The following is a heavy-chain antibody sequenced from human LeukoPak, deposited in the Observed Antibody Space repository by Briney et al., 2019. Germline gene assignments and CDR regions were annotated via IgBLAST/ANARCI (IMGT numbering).Heavy chain of an antibody. CDR1: RFAFHNYA. V-gene: IGHV3-23*01. D-gene: IGHD3-22*01. Sequence: GGSLRLSCAASRFAFHNYAMTWIRQAPERGLEWVSSISVDGGDIKYTDSAKGRFTISRDNSKGTLYLQMDSLRDEDTAIYYCARDLGSYISSHYEGSGPRYGYWGQGILVTVSS. J-gene: IGHJ4*02. CDR3: ARDLGSYISSHYEGSGPRYGY. CDR2: ISVDGGDI.